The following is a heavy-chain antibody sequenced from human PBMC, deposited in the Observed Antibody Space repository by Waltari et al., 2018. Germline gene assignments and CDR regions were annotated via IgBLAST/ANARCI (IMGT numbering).Heavy chain of an antibody. CDR1: GGSISSRSYY. CDR3: ASETTVTRRGHFDY. CDR2: IYYRGST. V-gene: IGHV4-39*01. J-gene: IGHJ4*02. D-gene: IGHD4-17*01. Sequence: QLQLQESGPGLVKPSETLSLTCTVSGGSISSRSYYWGWNRQPPGKGLELIGSIYYRGSTYYNPSLKSRVTISVDTSKNQFSLKLSSVTAADTAVYYCASETTVTRRGHFDYWGQGTLVTVSS.